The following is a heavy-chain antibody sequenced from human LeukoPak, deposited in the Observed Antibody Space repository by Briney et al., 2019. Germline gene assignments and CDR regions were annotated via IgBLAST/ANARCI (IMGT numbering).Heavy chain of an antibody. D-gene: IGHD5-12*01. CDR2: IYSGGST. V-gene: IGHV3-53*04. Sequence: GGSLRLSCAASGFTFSRYGIHCVRQAPGKGLEWVSVIYSGGSTFYADSVKGRFTISRHNSRNTLYLQMNSLRAEDTAVYYCGYSGYDFPFDYWGQGTLVTVSS. CDR1: GFTFSRYG. CDR3: GYSGYDFPFDY. J-gene: IGHJ4*02.